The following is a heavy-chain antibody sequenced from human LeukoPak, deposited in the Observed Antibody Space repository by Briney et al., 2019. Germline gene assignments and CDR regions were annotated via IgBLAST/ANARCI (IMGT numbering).Heavy chain of an antibody. D-gene: IGHD3-10*01. Sequence: GASVKVSCKASGGTFSSYAISWVRQAPGQGLEWMGGIIPIFGTANYAQKFQGRVTITADESTSTAYMELSSPRSEDTAVYYCARDPGSGSYMGFDYWGQGTLVTVSS. CDR2: IIPIFGTA. V-gene: IGHV1-69*13. CDR1: GGTFSSYA. CDR3: ARDPGSGSYMGFDY. J-gene: IGHJ4*02.